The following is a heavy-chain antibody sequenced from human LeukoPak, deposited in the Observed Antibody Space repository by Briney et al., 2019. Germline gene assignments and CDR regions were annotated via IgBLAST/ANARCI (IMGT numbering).Heavy chain of an antibody. Sequence: SETLSLTCAVYGGSFSSYYWSWIRQPPGKGLEWIGYIYYTGSTNYNPSLKSRVTISVDTSKNQFSLKLSSVTAADTAVYYCARWFGGYFDYWGQGTLVTVSS. CDR3: ARWFGGYFDY. D-gene: IGHD3-10*01. CDR1: GGSFSSYY. CDR2: IYYTGST. V-gene: IGHV4-59*08. J-gene: IGHJ4*02.